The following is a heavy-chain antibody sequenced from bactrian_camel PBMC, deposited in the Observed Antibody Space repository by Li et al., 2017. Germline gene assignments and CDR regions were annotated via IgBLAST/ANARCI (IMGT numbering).Heavy chain of an antibody. V-gene: IGHV3S55*01. CDR1: GFDDDD. D-gene: IGHD5*01. Sequence: HVQLVESGGGSVQAGDTLTLTCTAAGFDDDDTGWYRQAPGNECELVSSIDNDGTTYYLDSVKGRFTNSQDTAEHTTQLQMNSLKPEDTAMYYCAAGQYYGFDRLLAPDAYDYWGQGTQVTVS. J-gene: IGHJ4*01. CDR3: AAGQYYGFDRLLAPDAYDY. CDR2: IDNDGTT.